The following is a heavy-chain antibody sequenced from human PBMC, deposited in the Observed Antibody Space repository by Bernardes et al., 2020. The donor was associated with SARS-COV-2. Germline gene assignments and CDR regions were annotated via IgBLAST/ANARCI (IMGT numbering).Heavy chain of an antibody. Sequence: SLRLSCAASGFTFDDYAMHWVRQAPGKGLEWVSGISWNSGSIGYADSVKGRFTISRDNAKNSLYLQMNSLRAEDTALYYCAKDVLGESDYYGMDVWGQGTTVTVSS. J-gene: IGHJ6*02. CDR1: GFTFDDYA. V-gene: IGHV3-9*01. CDR3: AKDVLGESDYYGMDV. CDR2: ISWNSGSI.